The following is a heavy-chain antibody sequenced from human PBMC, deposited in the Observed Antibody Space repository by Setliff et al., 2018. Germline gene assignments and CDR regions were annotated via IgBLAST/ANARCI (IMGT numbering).Heavy chain of an antibody. J-gene: IGHJ6*02. V-gene: IGHV1-2*04. D-gene: IGHD3-10*01. CDR2: INPNSGGT. Sequence: GASVKVSCKASGYTFTGYYMHWVRQAPGQGLEWMGWINPNSGGTNYAQKFQGWVTMTRDTSTSTVYMDMSSLRSEDTAVYYCARPLRYGDYYYYYGMDVWGQGTTVTVSS. CDR1: GYTFTGYY. CDR3: ARPLRYGDYYYYYGMDV.